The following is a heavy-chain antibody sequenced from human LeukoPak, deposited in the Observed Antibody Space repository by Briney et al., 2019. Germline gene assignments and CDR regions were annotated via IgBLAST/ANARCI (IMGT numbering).Heavy chain of an antibody. Sequence: PSETLSLTCTVSGGSISSYNWNWSRQPPGKGLEWIGYISESGSTNYNSSLENRVTLSLDTSKNEISLNLRSATVGDTAVYYCARQDALGKYPTPYYMDVWGKGTTVIVS. D-gene: IGHD3-16*01. CDR1: GGSISSYN. CDR3: ARQDALGKYPTPYYMDV. V-gene: IGHV4-59*08. CDR2: ISESGST. J-gene: IGHJ6*03.